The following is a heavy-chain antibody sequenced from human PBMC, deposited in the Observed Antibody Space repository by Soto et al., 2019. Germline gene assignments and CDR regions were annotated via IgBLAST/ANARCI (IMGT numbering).Heavy chain of an antibody. CDR2: IWYDGSNE. CDR3: ARERGFVRGVLRYYLDY. CDR1: GYSFRSYG. Sequence: PXGSLRLSCAAAGYSFRSYGMHWVRQAPGKGLEWVALIWYDGSNEYYADSVQGRFTISRDNSETTVYLQMNSLSVEDTAIYYCARERGFVRGVLRYYLDYWGQGTLVTVS. V-gene: IGHV3-33*01. D-gene: IGHD3-10*01. J-gene: IGHJ4*02.